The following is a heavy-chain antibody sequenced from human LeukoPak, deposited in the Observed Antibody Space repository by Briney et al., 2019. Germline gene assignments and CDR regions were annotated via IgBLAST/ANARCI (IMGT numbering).Heavy chain of an antibody. J-gene: IGHJ4*02. CDR3: ARAPRGSYYGSGSTIDY. Sequence: ASVKVSCKASGYTLTGYYMHWVRQAPGQGLEWMGWINPNSGGTNYAQKFQGRVTMTRDTSISTAYMELSRLRSDDTAVYYCARAPRGSYYGSGSTIDYWGQGTLVTVSS. CDR1: GYTLTGYY. V-gene: IGHV1-2*02. CDR2: INPNSGGT. D-gene: IGHD3-10*01.